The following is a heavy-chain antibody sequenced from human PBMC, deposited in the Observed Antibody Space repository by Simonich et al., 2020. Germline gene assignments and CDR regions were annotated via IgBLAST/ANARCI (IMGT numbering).Heavy chain of an antibody. V-gene: IGHV1-24*01. CDR3: ARSHIAAAGTGYFQH. CDR2: FDPEDGET. Sequence: VHGGAEVKKPGASVKVSCKVSGYTLTELSMHWVRQAPGKGREWMGGFDPEDGETIYAQKFQGRVTMTEDTSTDTAYMELSSLRSEDTAVYYCARSHIAAAGTGYFQHWGQGTLVTVSS. CDR1: GYTLTELS. J-gene: IGHJ1*01. D-gene: IGHD6-13*01.